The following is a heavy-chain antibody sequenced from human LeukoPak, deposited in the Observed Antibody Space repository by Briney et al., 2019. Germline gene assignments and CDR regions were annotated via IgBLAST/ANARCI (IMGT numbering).Heavy chain of an antibody. CDR2: ISSSSSYI. CDR1: GFTFSSYS. V-gene: IGHV3-21*01. Sequence: GGSLRLSCAASGFTFSSYSMNWVRQAPGKGLEWVSSISSSSSYIYYADSVKGRFTISRDNAENSLYLQMNSLRAEDTAVYYCARQKQGATSTRYYYYYYGMDVWGQGTTVTVSS. D-gene: IGHD1-26*01. CDR3: ARQKQGATSTRYYYYYYGMDV. J-gene: IGHJ6*02.